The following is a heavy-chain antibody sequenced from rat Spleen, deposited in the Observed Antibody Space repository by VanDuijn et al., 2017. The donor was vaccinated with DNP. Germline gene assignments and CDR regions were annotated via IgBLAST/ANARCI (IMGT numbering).Heavy chain of an antibody. D-gene: IGHD1-1*01. V-gene: IGHV5-29*01. CDR2: ISYDGTRT. J-gene: IGHJ2*01. Sequence: EVHLVESGGGLVQPGRSLKFSCAASGFTFSSYWMYWIRQAPGKGLEWVASISYDGTRTYYRASVKGRFTISRDYAKPTLYLQMDSLRSEDTATYYCTRYYDSFDYWGQGVMVTVSS. CDR1: GFTFSSYW. CDR3: TRYYDSFDY.